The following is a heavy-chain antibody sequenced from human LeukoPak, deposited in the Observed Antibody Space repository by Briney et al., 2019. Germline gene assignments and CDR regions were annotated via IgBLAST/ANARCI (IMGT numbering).Heavy chain of an antibody. Sequence: SQTLSLTCTVSGGSISSGSYYWSWIRQPAGKGLEWIGRIYTSGSTYYNPSLKSRVTISVDTSKNQFSLKLSSVTAADTAVYYCARRGVVPDAIQAFDIWGQGTMVTVSS. CDR2: IYTSGST. CDR3: ARRGVVPDAIQAFDI. D-gene: IGHD2-2*01. J-gene: IGHJ3*02. V-gene: IGHV4-61*02. CDR1: GGSISSGSYY.